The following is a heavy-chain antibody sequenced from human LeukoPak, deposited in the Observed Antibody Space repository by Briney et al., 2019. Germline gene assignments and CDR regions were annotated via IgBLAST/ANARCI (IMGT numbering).Heavy chain of an antibody. CDR2: IYTSGST. V-gene: IGHV4-61*02. Sequence: SETLSLTCTVSGGSISSGSYYWSWIRQPAGKGLEWIGRIYTSGSTNYNPSLKSRVTISVDTSKNQFSLKLSSVTAADTAVYYCARDGPEGYYYDSSGYPNIDYWGQGTLVTVSS. J-gene: IGHJ4*02. CDR3: ARDGPEGYYYDSSGYPNIDY. D-gene: IGHD3-22*01. CDR1: GGSISSGSYY.